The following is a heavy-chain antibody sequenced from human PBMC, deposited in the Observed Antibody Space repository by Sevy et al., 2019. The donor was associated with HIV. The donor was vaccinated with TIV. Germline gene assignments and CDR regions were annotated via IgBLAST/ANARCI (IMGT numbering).Heavy chain of an antibody. CDR2: IYYSGGT. D-gene: IGHD6-6*01. CDR3: ARDISSSGGAFDY. Sequence: SETLSLTCTVSGGSISSGGYYWSWIRQHPGKGLEWIGYIYYSGGTYYNPSLKSRVTISVDTSKNQFSLKLSSVTAADTAVYYCARDISSSGGAFDYWGQGTLVTVSS. J-gene: IGHJ4*02. CDR1: GGSISSGGYY. V-gene: IGHV4-31*03.